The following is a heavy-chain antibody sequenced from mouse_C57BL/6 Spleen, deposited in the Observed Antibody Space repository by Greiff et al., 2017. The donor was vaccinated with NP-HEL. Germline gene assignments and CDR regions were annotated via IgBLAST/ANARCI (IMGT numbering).Heavy chain of an antibody. CDR2: IDPENGDT. J-gene: IGHJ3*01. CDR1: GFNIKDDY. V-gene: IGHV14-4*01. Sequence: VQLQQSGAELVRPGASVKLSCTASGFNIKDDYMHWVKQRPEQGLEWIGWIDPENGDTEYASKFQGKATITADTSSNTAYLQLSSLTSEDTAVYYCTTGTTVPSLSWFAYWGQGTLVTVSA. CDR3: TTGTTVPSLSWFAY. D-gene: IGHD1-1*01.